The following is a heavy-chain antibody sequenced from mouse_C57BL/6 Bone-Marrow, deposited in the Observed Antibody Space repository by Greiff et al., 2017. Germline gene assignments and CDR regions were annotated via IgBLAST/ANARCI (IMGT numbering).Heavy chain of an antibody. D-gene: IGHD3-2*02. Sequence: QVQLKQSGAELVRPGTSVKMSCKASGYTFTNYWIGWAKQRPGHGLEWIGDIYPGGGYTNYNEKFKGKATLTADKSSSTAYMQFSSLTSEDSAIYYCARRSGYYFDYWGQGTTLTVFS. V-gene: IGHV1-63*01. CDR1: GYTFTNYW. CDR3: ARRSGYYFDY. CDR2: IYPGGGYT. J-gene: IGHJ2*01.